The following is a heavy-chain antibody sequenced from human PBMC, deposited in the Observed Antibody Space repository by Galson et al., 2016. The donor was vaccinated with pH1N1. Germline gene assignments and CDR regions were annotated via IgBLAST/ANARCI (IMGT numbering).Heavy chain of an antibody. Sequence: VKVACKASGYRFRDYYVHWVRQAPGHGLEWIGRVDPKTGGAKYGQKFQGRITMTSDTSITTGYMELTRLKSDDTALYYCASVEGTAATGATDWGQGTLITVSS. CDR1: GYRFRDYY. D-gene: IGHD6-13*01. J-gene: IGHJ4*01. CDR2: VDPKTGGA. CDR3: ASVEGTAATGATD. V-gene: IGHV1-2*06.